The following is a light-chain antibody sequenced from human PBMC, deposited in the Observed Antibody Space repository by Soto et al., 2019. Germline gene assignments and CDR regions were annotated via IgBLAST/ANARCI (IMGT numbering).Light chain of an antibody. J-gene: IGLJ2*01. CDR3: SSYTSSSIPVV. CDR1: SSDVGGYNY. CDR2: DVS. V-gene: IGLV2-14*01. Sequence: QSALTQPASVSGSPGQSITISCTGTSSDVGGYNYVSWYQQHPGKAPKLMIYDVSNRPSGVSNRFSGSKSGNTASLTISGLQAEEEADYYCSSYTSSSIPVVFGGGTKVTVL.